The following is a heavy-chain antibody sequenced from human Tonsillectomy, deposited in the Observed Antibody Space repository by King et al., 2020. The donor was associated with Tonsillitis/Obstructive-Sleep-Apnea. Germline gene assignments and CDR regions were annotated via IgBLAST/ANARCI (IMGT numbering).Heavy chain of an antibody. Sequence: QLVQSGAEVKKPGASVKVSCKASGYTFTSYYMHWVRQAPGQGLEWMGIINPSGGSTSYAQKFQGRVTMTRDTSTSTVYMELSSLRSEDTAVYYCATLPAGANWGSADAFDIWGQGTIVTVSS. V-gene: IGHV1-46*01. J-gene: IGHJ3*02. CDR3: ATLPAGANWGSADAFDI. CDR1: GYTFTSYY. CDR2: INPSGGST. D-gene: IGHD7-27*01.